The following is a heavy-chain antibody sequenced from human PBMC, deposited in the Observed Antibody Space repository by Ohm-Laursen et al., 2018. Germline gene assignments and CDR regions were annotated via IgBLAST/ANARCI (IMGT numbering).Heavy chain of an antibody. V-gene: IGHV3-53*01. CDR3: ALVSRGWFDP. CDR1: GFIVSSND. J-gene: IGHJ5*02. D-gene: IGHD2-15*01. Sequence: SLRLSCAASGFIVSSNDMSWVRQAPGKGLEWASVIYSGGSTYLADSVKGRFTISRDNSKNTLYLQMNSLSTDDTAVYYCALVSRGWFDPWGQGTLVTVSS. CDR2: IYSGGST.